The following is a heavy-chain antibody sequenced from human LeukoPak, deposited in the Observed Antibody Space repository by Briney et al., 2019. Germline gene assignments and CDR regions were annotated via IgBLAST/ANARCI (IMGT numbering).Heavy chain of an antibody. V-gene: IGHV4-39*01. D-gene: IGHD3-22*01. CDR1: GDSISTSSYY. CDR2: IYYSGST. Sequence: SETLSLTCTVSGDSISTSSYYCCWIRQPPGKGLEWLGRIYYSGSTYYNPSLKSRVTISVDTSKNQLSLNLDSVTAANTAVFYCARSYYYDYRQIDYWGQGTLVTVSS. J-gene: IGHJ4*02. CDR3: ARSYYYDYRQIDY.